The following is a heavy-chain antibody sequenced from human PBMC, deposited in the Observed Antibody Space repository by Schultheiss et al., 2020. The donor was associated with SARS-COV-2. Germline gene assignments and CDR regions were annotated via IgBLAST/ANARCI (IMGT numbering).Heavy chain of an antibody. J-gene: IGHJ4*02. CDR3: AKDWGETYYYDSSGYSQLDY. CDR1: GFTFSSYE. V-gene: IGHV3-48*03. D-gene: IGHD3-22*01. Sequence: GGSLRLSCAASGFTFSSYEMNWVRQAPGKGLEWVSYISSSGSTIYYADSVKGRFTISRDNSKNTLYLQMNGLRAEDTAVYYCAKDWGETYYYDSSGYSQLDYWGQGTLVTVSS. CDR2: ISSSGSTI.